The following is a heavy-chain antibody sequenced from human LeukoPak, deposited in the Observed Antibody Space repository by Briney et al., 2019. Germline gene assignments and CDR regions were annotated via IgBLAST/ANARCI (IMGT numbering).Heavy chain of an antibody. CDR3: ARKGTYYYGSGNYYKGAFDY. CDR2: IYHSGST. J-gene: IGHJ4*02. CDR1: GDSISHYY. D-gene: IGHD3-10*01. Sequence: SETLSLTCTVSGDSISHYYWSWIRQPPGKGLEWIGYIYHSGSTNYNPYLKSRVTISVDTSKNQFSLKLSSVTAADTAIYYCARKGTYYYGSGNYYKGAFDYWVQGTLVTVSS. V-gene: IGHV4-59*01.